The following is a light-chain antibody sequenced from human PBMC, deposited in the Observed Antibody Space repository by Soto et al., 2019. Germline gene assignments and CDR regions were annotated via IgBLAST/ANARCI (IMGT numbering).Light chain of an antibody. V-gene: IGKV1-39*01. CDR3: QHSYSHPT. J-gene: IGKJ1*01. CDR2: SAS. Sequence: QLTQSPSSLSASVGDRVTITCRASQSIDIYLHWYQQKPGKAPKLLIYSASSSQRGVPSRFSCSGSGTDFTLTISSLQPEDSATYYCQHSYSHPTFGQGTKVEVK. CDR1: QSIDIY.